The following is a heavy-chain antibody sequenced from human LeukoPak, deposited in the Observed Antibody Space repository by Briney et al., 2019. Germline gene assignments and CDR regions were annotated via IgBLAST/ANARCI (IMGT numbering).Heavy chain of an antibody. CDR2: IKPDGRDK. J-gene: IGHJ6*03. V-gene: IGHV3-7*01. Sequence: GGSLRLSCAASGLFFSTNWMSWVRQAPGKGLEWVATIKPDGRDKYYVDSVKGRFTMSRDNAKKSLYLQMNSLRAEDTAVYYCARVGGITLALAPSPFPDYNYYYMDVWGKGTTVTVSS. D-gene: IGHD3-10*01. CDR1: GLFFSTNW. CDR3: ARVGGITLALAPSPFPDYNYYYMDV.